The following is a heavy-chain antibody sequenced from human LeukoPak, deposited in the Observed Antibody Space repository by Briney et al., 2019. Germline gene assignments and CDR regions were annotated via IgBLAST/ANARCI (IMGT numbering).Heavy chain of an antibody. D-gene: IGHD3-9*01. CDR2: ITGSDGSS. V-gene: IGHV3-23*01. CDR1: GFTFTNYA. Sequence: GGSLRLSCVASGFTFTNYAMSWVRQAPGKGLEWVSAITGSDGSSYYADSVKGRFAISRDNSKNTLYLQVNSLRAEDTAVYYCAKWGDYDILTGYYVPDYWGQGTLVTVSS. J-gene: IGHJ4*02. CDR3: AKWGDYDILTGYYVPDY.